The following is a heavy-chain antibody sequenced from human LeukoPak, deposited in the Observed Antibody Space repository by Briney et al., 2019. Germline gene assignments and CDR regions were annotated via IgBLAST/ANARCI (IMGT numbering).Heavy chain of an antibody. Sequence: SETLSLTCTVSGGSIRPDCWRCKRQLPGGGVEWIGYIFYTGNTNYIPSLKSRVTISVDTSNNQFSLRLSSVTAADTAVYYCARRPSNLVAFDIWGQGTVVTVSS. D-gene: IGHD4/OR15-4a*01. CDR1: GGSIRPDC. V-gene: IGHV4-59*08. J-gene: IGHJ3*02. CDR3: ARRPSNLVAFDI. CDR2: IFYTGNT.